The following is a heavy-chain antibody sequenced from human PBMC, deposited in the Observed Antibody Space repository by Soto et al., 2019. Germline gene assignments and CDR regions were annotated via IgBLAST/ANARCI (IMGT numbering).Heavy chain of an antibody. V-gene: IGHV4-30-2*01. Sequence: QLQLQESGSGLVKPSQTLSLTCAVSGGSISSGGYSWSWIRQPPGKGLEWIGYIYHSGSTYYNPSLKSRVTMSVDRSKNQFSLKLSSVTAADTAVYYCARDPGGKLAPWFAPWGQGTLVTVSS. J-gene: IGHJ5*02. D-gene: IGHD1-26*01. CDR3: ARDPGGKLAPWFAP. CDR2: IYHSGST. CDR1: GGSISSGGYS.